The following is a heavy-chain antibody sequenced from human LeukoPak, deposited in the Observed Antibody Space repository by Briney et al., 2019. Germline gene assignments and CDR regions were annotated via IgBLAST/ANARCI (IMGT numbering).Heavy chain of an antibody. D-gene: IGHD2-15*01. CDR2: ISGSGGST. V-gene: IGHV3-23*01. CDR3: AKDFFVVVAATVFDY. J-gene: IGHJ4*02. Sequence: GGSLRLSCAASGFTFGSYSMNWVRQAPGKGLEWVSAISGSGGSTYYADSVKGRFTISRDNSKNTLYLQMNSLRAEDTAVYYCAKDFFVVVAATVFDYWGQGTLVTVSS. CDR1: GFTFGSYS.